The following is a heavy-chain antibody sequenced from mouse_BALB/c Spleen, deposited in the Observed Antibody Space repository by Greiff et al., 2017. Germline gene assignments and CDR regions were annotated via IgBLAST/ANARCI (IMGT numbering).Heavy chain of an antibody. Sequence: EVKLMESGGGLVQPGGSRKLSCAASGFTFSSFGMHWVRQAPEKGLEWVAYISSGSSTIYYADTVKGRFTISRDNPKNTLFLQMTSLRSEDTAMYYCARDYRYDVPYYWGQGTTLTVSS. V-gene: IGHV5-17*02. CDR3: ARDYRYDVPYY. D-gene: IGHD2-14*01. CDR1: GFTFSSFG. CDR2: ISSGSSTI. J-gene: IGHJ2*01.